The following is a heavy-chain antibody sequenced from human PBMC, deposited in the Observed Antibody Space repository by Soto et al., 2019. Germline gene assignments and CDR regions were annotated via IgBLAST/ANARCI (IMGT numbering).Heavy chain of an antibody. CDR2: IYYSGST. Sequence: SETLSLTLTVSGSSTDSRGYYWNWIRQHPGKGLELIGYIYYSGSTYYNPSLKSRFTISVDTSKNQFSLKLSSVTAADTAVYYCARFYMVRGVMGAFDIWGQGTMVT. V-gene: IGHV4-31*02. J-gene: IGHJ3*02. D-gene: IGHD3-10*01. CDR3: ARFYMVRGVMGAFDI. CDR1: GSSTDSRGYY.